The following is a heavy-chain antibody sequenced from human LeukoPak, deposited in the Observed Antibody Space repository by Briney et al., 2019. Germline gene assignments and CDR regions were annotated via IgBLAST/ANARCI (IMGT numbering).Heavy chain of an antibody. Sequence: PGGSLRLSCAASGFTFSSYTMNWVRQAPGKGLEWVSSISSSSTYVSEAGPEKGRFTLDRNNHKAALYLKINRLRAEDTAVYYCARALGSYYAAFYYWGQGTLVTVSS. V-gene: IGHV3-21*01. D-gene: IGHD1-26*01. CDR1: GFTFSSYT. CDR3: ARALGSYYAAFYY. CDR2: ISSSSTYV. J-gene: IGHJ4*02.